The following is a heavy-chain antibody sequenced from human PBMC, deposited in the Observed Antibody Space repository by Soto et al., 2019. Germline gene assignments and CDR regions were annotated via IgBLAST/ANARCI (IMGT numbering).Heavy chain of an antibody. V-gene: IGHV1-8*01. D-gene: IGHD2-15*01. CDR3: ARPLGYCSGGSCPVSL. J-gene: IGHJ4*02. Sequence: QVQLVQSGAEVKKPGASVKVSCKASGYTFTSYDINWVRQATGQGLEWMGWMNPNSGNSGYAQKFQGRVTMTRNTSISTAYMELSSLRSEDTAVYYCARPLGYCSGGSCPVSLWGQGTLVTVSS. CDR2: MNPNSGNS. CDR1: GYTFTSYD.